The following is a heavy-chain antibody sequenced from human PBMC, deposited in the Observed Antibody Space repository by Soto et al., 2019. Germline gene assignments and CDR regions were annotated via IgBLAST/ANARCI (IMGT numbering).Heavy chain of an antibody. CDR2: SSVYNGNT. J-gene: IGHJ1*01. Sequence: GASVKVSCKASGYTFTSYGVTWVRQAPGQGLEWMGWSSVYNGNTNFAQKFQGRVTMTTDTSTSTAYMELRSLRSDDTAVYYCARVEVVPATTEYFQHWGQGILVTVSS. CDR1: GYTFTSYG. V-gene: IGHV1-18*01. D-gene: IGHD2-15*01. CDR3: ARVEVVPATTEYFQH.